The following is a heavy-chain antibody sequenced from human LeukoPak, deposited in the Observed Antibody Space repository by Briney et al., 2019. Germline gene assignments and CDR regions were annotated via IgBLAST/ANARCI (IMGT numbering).Heavy chain of an antibody. D-gene: IGHD6-13*01. CDR3: ARIAAAGTEWFDP. V-gene: IGHV4-59*01. CDR1: GGSISSYY. CDR2: IYYGGST. J-gene: IGHJ5*02. Sequence: SETLSLTCTVSGGSISSYYWSWIRQPPGKGLEWIGYIYYGGSTNYNPSLKSRVTISVDTSKNQFSLKLSSVTAADTAVYYCARIAAAGTEWFDPWGQGTLVTVSS.